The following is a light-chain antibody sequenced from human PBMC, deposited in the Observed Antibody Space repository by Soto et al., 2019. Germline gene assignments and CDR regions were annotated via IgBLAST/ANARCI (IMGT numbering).Light chain of an antibody. J-gene: IGKJ4*01. V-gene: IGKV2-30*02. Sequence: DVVMTQSPPSLPVTLGQPASISCSSSQSLVHSNGNTYLSWFQQRPGQSPRRLIYKVFNRDSGVPDRFSGSGSGTDFTLKISRVESEDVGVYYCMQNTHWPRTFVGGTKVEIK. CDR3: MQNTHWPRT. CDR2: KVF. CDR1: QSLVHSNGNTY.